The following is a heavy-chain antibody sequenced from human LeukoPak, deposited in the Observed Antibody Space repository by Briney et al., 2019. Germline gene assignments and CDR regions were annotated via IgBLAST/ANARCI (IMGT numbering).Heavy chain of an antibody. J-gene: IGHJ3*02. Sequence: HPGGSLRLSCMASGFTLSSCAMSWVRQAPGKGLEWVSAITDSGDSTFYADSVKGRFTISRDNSKNTLYLQMNSLRAEDTAVYYCAKAFTHYDFWSGYLDAFDIWGQGTMVTVSS. V-gene: IGHV3-23*01. CDR1: GFTLSSCA. D-gene: IGHD3-3*01. CDR3: AKAFTHYDFWSGYLDAFDI. CDR2: ITDSGDST.